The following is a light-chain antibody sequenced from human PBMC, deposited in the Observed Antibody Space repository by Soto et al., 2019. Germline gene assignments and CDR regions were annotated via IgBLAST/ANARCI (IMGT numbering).Light chain of an antibody. CDR2: GAS. J-gene: IGKJ1*01. CDR1: QSVSSN. Sequence: EIVMTQSPATLSVSPGERATLPCRASQSVSSNLAWYQQKPGQAPRLLIYGASTRATGIPARFSGSGSGTEFTLTISSLQSEDFAVYYCQQYNNWPLTFGLGTEVEIK. V-gene: IGKV3-15*01. CDR3: QQYNNWPLT.